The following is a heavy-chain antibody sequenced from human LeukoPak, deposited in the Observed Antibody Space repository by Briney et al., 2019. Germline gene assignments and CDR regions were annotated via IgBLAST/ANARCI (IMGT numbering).Heavy chain of an antibody. Sequence: SETLSLTCTVSGGSISSYYWSWIRQPPGKGLEWIGEINHSGSTNYNPSLKSRVTISVDTSKNQFSLKLSSVTAADTAVYYCARGGQYSGSYYRYWGQGTLVTVSS. CDR3: ARGGQYSGSYYRY. CDR2: INHSGST. D-gene: IGHD1-26*01. V-gene: IGHV4-34*01. CDR1: GGSISSYY. J-gene: IGHJ4*02.